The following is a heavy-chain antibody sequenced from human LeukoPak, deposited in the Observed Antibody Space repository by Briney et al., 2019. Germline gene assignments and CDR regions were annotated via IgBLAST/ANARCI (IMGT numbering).Heavy chain of an antibody. D-gene: IGHD5-18*01. J-gene: IGHJ4*02. Sequence: ASVKVSCKASGGTFSSYAISWVRQAPGQGLEWMGGIIPISGTANYAQKFQGRVTITADESTSTAYMELSSLRSEDTAVYYCASRLDTAMVSYYFDYWGQGTLVTVSS. CDR2: IIPISGTA. CDR3: ASRLDTAMVSYYFDY. V-gene: IGHV1-69*13. CDR1: GGTFSSYA.